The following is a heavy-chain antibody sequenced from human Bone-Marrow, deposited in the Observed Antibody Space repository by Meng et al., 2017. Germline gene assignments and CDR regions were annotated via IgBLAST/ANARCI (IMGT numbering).Heavy chain of an antibody. CDR1: GYTFTSYD. CDR2: MNPKSGNT. CDR3: ARARGDGSGSYYPPNFDS. D-gene: IGHD3-10*01. V-gene: IGHV1-8*01. Sequence: ASVKVSCKASGYTFTSYDINWVRQTTGQGLEWMGWMNPKSGNTGYAQKFQGRVTMTRNTSISTAYMELSSLRSEDTAVYYRARARGDGSGSYYPPNFDSWGQGTLVTVSS. J-gene: IGHJ4*02.